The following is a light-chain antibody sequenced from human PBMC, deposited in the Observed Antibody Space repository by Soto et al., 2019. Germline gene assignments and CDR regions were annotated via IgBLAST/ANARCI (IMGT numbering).Light chain of an antibody. CDR3: QQYQNLWT. CDR2: RAS. Sequence: EIGLTQPPGTLSLSPGERATLSCRASQTIYSNVAWYQQRPGQAPRLLIYRASTRATGVPARFSGSGSGTEFTLTISGLQSEDFALYYCQQYQNLWTFGQGTKVDI. V-gene: IGKV3-15*01. J-gene: IGKJ1*01. CDR1: QTIYSN.